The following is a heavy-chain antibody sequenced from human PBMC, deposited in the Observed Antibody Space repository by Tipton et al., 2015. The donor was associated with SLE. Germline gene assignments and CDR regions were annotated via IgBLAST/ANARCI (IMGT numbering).Heavy chain of an antibody. Sequence: TLSLTCTVSGGSISSYYWSWIRQPAGKGLEWIGRIYASGSTNYNPSLKSRVTMSVDTSKNQFSLKLTSVTAADTAVYHCARDGQLVDDAFDIWGQGTMVTVSS. CDR1: GGSISSYY. CDR2: IYASGST. CDR3: ARDGQLVDDAFDI. D-gene: IGHD1-1*01. V-gene: IGHV4-4*07. J-gene: IGHJ3*02.